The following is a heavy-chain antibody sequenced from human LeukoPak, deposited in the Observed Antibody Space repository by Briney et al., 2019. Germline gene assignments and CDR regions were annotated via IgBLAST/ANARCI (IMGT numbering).Heavy chain of an antibody. J-gene: IGHJ5*02. Sequence: SETLSLTCTVSGGSISSSSYYWGWIRQPPGKGLEWIGSIYYSGSTYYNPSLKSRVAISVDTSKNQFSLKLSSVTAADTAVYYCARGRGGWFDPWGQGTLVTVSS. D-gene: IGHD3-16*01. CDR2: IYYSGST. CDR3: ARGRGGWFDP. CDR1: GGSISSSSYY. V-gene: IGHV4-39*01.